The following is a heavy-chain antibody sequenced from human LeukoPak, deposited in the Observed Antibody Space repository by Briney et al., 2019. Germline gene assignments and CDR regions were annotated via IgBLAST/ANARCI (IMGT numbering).Heavy chain of an antibody. J-gene: IGHJ6*04. CDR1: GDSVSSNSAA. V-gene: IGHV6-1*01. CDR2: TYYRSKWYN. D-gene: IGHD5-12*01. CDR3: ARDGGYSGYDVIYRGMDV. Sequence: SQTLSLTCAISGDSVSSNSAAWNWIRQSPSRGLEWLGRTYYRSKWYNGYAPSVKGRIIINADTSKNQFSLQLSSVTAADTAVYYCARDGGYSGYDVIYRGMDVWGKGTTVTVSS.